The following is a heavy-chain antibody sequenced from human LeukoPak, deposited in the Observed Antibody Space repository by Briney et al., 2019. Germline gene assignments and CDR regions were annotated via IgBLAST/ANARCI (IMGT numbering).Heavy chain of an antibody. CDR1: GFTFSSYG. J-gene: IGHJ4*02. CDR3: AKDQNFPIAVAGTGLDY. Sequence: GGSLRLSCAASGFTFSSYGMHWVRQAPGKGLEWVAFIRYDGSNKYYADSVKGRFTISRDNSKNTLYLQMNSLRAEDTAVYYCAKDQNFPIAVAGTGLDYWGQGTLVTVSS. CDR2: IRYDGSNK. V-gene: IGHV3-30*02. D-gene: IGHD6-19*01.